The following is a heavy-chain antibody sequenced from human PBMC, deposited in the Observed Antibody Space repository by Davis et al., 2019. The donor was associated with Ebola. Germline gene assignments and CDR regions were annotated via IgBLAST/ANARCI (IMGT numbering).Heavy chain of an antibody. Sequence: MPSETLSLTCTVSGGSIISSSSYWGWIRQPPRKGLEWIGSIYYSGSTNYNPSLMSRVTMSQDTSKNQFSLKLSSVTAADTAMYYCARGVETAHYDFWSGYSNDAFDIWGQGTMVTVSS. D-gene: IGHD3-3*01. CDR1: GGSIISSSSY. CDR3: ARGVETAHYDFWSGYSNDAFDI. V-gene: IGHV4-39*07. J-gene: IGHJ3*02. CDR2: IYYSGST.